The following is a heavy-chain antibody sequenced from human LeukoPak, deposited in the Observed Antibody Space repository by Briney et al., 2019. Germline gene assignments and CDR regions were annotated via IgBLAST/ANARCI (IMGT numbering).Heavy chain of an antibody. CDR2: ISSSSSYI. Sequence: GGSLRLSCAASGFTFNNYNMNWVRQAPGKGLEWVSSISSSSSYIYYADSLKGRFTISRDNAKNSLYLQMNSLRAEDTAVYYCARSGSYGYYFDYWGQGTLVTVSS. CDR1: GFTFNNYN. D-gene: IGHD5-18*01. J-gene: IGHJ4*02. V-gene: IGHV3-21*01. CDR3: ARSGSYGYYFDY.